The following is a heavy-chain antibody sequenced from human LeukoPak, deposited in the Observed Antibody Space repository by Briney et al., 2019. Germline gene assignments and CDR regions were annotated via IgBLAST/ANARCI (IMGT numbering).Heavy chain of an antibody. Sequence: PGGSLRLSCAASGVAFSSNAMSWVRQTPGKGLEWVSRISSSGDITSYADSVKGRFTISRDESKNTLYLQMNSLRAEDTAVYYCAKRDTSGYYYFDYWGQGALVTVSS. CDR1: GVAFSSNA. J-gene: IGHJ4*02. V-gene: IGHV3-23*01. CDR2: ISSSGDIT. CDR3: AKRDTSGYYYFDY. D-gene: IGHD3-22*01.